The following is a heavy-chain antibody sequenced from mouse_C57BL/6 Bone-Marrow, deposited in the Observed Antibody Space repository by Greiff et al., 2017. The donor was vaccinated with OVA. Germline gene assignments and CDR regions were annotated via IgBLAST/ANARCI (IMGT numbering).Heavy chain of an antibody. Sequence: QVQLQQSGAELARPGASVKLSCKASGYTFKSYGISWVKQRTGQGLEWIGEIYPRSGNTYYTEKFKGKATLTADKSSSTAYMELRSLTSEDSAVYFGADYYGSSLYYAMDYWGQGTSVTVSA. D-gene: IGHD1-1*01. CDR3: ADYYGSSLYYAMDY. V-gene: IGHV1-81*01. CDR2: IYPRSGNT. CDR1: GYTFKSYG. J-gene: IGHJ4*01.